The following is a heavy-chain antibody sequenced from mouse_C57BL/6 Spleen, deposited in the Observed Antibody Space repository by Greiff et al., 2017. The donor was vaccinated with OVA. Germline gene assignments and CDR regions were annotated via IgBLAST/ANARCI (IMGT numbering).Heavy chain of an antibody. V-gene: IGHV1-53*01. CDR3: ARSYYDYDRYFDV. Sequence: QVQLQPPGPELVKPGASVKLSCKASGYTFTSYWMHWVKQRPGQGLEWIGNINPSNGGTNYNEKFKSKATLTVDKSSSTAYMQLSSLTSEYSAVYYCARSYYDYDRYFDVWGTGTTVTVSS. CDR2: INPSNGGT. CDR1: GYTFTSYW. D-gene: IGHD2-4*01. J-gene: IGHJ1*03.